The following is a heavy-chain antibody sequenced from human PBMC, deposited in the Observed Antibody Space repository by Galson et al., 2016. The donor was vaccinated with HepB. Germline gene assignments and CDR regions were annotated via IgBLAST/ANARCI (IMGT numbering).Heavy chain of an antibody. D-gene: IGHD6-19*01. CDR3: AKASWREGQWLAPFDK. Sequence: SLRLSCAASGFTFRSYAKHWVRQAPGKGLEWVAVISYDGSDNYYADSVKGRFTISRDNSKNTLYLQMNSLSAEDTAVYYCAKASWREGQWLAPFDKWGQGTLVTVSS. J-gene: IGHJ4*02. CDR1: GFTFRSYA. V-gene: IGHV3-30*18. CDR2: ISYDGSDN.